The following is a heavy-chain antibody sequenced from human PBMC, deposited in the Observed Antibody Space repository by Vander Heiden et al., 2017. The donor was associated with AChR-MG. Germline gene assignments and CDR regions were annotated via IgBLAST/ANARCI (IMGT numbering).Heavy chain of an antibody. CDR1: GFTFSSYA. D-gene: IGHD3-3*01. J-gene: IGHJ4*02. Sequence: EVQLLESGGGLVQPGGSLRLPCAACGFTFSSYAMSWVRQAPGKGLEWVSAISGSGGSTYYADSVKGRFTISRDNSKNTLYLQMNSLRAEDTAVYYCAKGDYDFWSGPDYWGQGTLVTVSS. V-gene: IGHV3-23*01. CDR3: AKGDYDFWSGPDY. CDR2: ISGSGGST.